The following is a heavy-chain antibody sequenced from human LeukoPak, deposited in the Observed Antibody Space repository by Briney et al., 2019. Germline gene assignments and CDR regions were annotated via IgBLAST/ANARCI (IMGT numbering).Heavy chain of an antibody. CDR2: SGTDGDT. Sequence: GGSLRLSCAASGFSFSSTAMNWVRQAPGKGLEWVSASGTDGDTYYADSVQGRLTISRDNSGNTLYLQMTSLRADDTAVYYCAKKTPGTYPFDYWGQGTLVTVS. CDR1: GFSFSSTA. D-gene: IGHD6-13*01. V-gene: IGHV3-23*01. CDR3: AKKTPGTYPFDY. J-gene: IGHJ4*02.